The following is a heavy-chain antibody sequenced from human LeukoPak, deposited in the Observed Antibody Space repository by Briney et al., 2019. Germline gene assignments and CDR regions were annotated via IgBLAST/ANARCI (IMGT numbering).Heavy chain of an antibody. Sequence: GGSLRLSCAASGFTFRSYWMHWVRQAPGKGLVWVSHIDTDGSTATYADSVRGRFTISRDNAKNTLYLLMNSLSAEDTAVYYCARNLYDSGGYYLGLDYWGQGTLVTVSS. D-gene: IGHD3-22*01. CDR3: ARNLYDSGGYYLGLDY. CDR2: IDTDGSTA. CDR1: GFTFRSYW. V-gene: IGHV3-74*01. J-gene: IGHJ4*02.